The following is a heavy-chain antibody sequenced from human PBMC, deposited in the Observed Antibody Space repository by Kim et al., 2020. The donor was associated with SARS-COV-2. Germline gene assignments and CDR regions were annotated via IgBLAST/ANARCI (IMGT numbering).Heavy chain of an antibody. J-gene: IGHJ5*02. D-gene: IGHD3-10*01. CDR2: VYYNGMP. Sequence: SETLSLTCSVSGASIISHTYYWGWIRQSPGKGLAWIGSVYYNGMPYYNPSFVSRVAVSVDRSNNQFSLAVSSVTAADTAVYFCARHEGTTVRGLTSEWFDPWGPGTLIRVS. CDR1: GASIISHTYY. V-gene: IGHV4-39*01. CDR3: ARHEGTTVRGLTSEWFDP.